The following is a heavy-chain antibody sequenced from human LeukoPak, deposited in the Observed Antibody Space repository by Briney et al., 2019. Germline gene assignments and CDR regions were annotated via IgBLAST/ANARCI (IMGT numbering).Heavy chain of an antibody. CDR2: INHSGST. J-gene: IGHJ6*03. D-gene: IGHD5-18*01. V-gene: IGHV4-34*01. Sequence: SETLSLTCAVYGRSFSGYYWTWIRQTPGKGLEWIGEINHSGSTNYNPSLKSRVTISVDTSKNQFSLKLSSVTAADTAVYYCARGPGRGYSYAYYYYMDVWGKGTTVTVSS. CDR3: ARGPGRGYSYAYYYYMDV. CDR1: GRSFSGYY.